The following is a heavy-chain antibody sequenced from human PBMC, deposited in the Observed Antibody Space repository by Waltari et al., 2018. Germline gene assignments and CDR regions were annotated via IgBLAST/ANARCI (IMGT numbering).Heavy chain of an antibody. CDR2: INHSGST. CDR1: GGSFSGYY. Sequence: QVQLQQWGAGLLKPSETLSLTCAVYGGSFSGYYWSWIRPPPGKGLEWIGEINHSGSTNYNPSLKRRVTISVDTSKNQFSLKLSSVTAADTAVYYCARGRSTTIAARPPLLYWGQGTLVTVSS. V-gene: IGHV4-34*01. J-gene: IGHJ4*02. D-gene: IGHD6-6*01. CDR3: ARGRSTTIAARPPLLY.